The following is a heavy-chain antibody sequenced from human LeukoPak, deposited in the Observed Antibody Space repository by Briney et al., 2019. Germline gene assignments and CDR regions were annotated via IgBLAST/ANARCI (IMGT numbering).Heavy chain of an antibody. V-gene: IGHV3-48*04. J-gene: IGHJ4*02. D-gene: IGHD2-8*01. CDR2: ISSSSSTI. CDR1: GFTFSSYS. CDR3: ARGNGFIIDY. Sequence: TGGSLRLSCAASGFTFSSYSMNWVRRAPGKGLEWASYISSSSSTIYYADSVKGRFTISRDNAKNSLYLQMNSLRAEDTAVYYCARGNGFIIDYWGQGTLVTVSS.